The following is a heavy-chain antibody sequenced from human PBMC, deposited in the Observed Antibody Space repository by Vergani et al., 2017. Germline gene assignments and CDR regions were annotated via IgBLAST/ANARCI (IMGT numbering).Heavy chain of an antibody. V-gene: IGHV4-39*01. D-gene: IGHD6-19*01. CDR3: ARHSXVEWLVKLGWIDP. Sequence: QLQLQESGPGLVKPSATLCLTCSVSGASIRSSNYYWGWIRQPPGKGLEWIASIYYSGSTYYNPSLKSRVTISVDTSKNQLSLKLSSVTAADTAVYFCARHSXVEWLVKLGWIDPWGQGILVTVSS. CDR1: GASIRSSNYY. CDR2: IYYSGST. J-gene: IGHJ5*02.